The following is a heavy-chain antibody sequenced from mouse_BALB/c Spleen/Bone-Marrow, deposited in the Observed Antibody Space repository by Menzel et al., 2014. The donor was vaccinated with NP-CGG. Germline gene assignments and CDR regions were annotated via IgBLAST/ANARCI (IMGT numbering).Heavy chain of an antibody. J-gene: IGHJ3*01. CDR1: GFDFSRYW. V-gene: IGHV4-1*02. D-gene: IGHD1-1*01. CDR2: TNPDSSTI. Sequence: EVLLVESGGGQVQPGGSLKLSCAASGFDFSRYWMSWVRQAPGKGLEWIGETNPDSSTINYTPSLKDKFIISRDNAKNTLYLQMSKVRSEDTALYYCARLSYYGRFAYWGQGTLVTVSA. CDR3: ARLSYYGRFAY.